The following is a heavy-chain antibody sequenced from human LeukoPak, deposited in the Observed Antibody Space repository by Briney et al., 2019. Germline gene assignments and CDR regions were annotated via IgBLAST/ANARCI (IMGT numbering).Heavy chain of an antibody. CDR1: GFTFDDYG. D-gene: IGHD3-10*01. V-gene: IGHV3-20*04. CDR3: XXXXADYYGSGSYAN. Sequence: GGSLRLSCAASGFTFDDYGMSWVRQAPGKGLEWVSGINWNGGSTGYADSVKGRFTISRDNAKNSLYLQMNSLRAEDTALYYXXXXXADYYGSGSYANWGQGTLVTVSS. J-gene: IGHJ4*02. CDR2: INWNGGST.